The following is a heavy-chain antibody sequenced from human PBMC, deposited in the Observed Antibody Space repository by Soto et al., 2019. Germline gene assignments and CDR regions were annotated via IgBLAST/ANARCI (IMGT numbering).Heavy chain of an antibody. J-gene: IGHJ6*03. CDR2: IYYSGST. D-gene: IGHD3-16*01. Sequence: SETLSLTCTVSGGSISSYYWSWIRQPPGKGLEWIGYIYYSGSTNYNPSLKSRVTISVDTSKNQFSLKLSSVTAADTAVYYCARQGALPPSYYMDVWGKGTTVTVSS. V-gene: IGHV4-59*08. CDR1: GGSISSYY. CDR3: ARQGALPPSYYMDV.